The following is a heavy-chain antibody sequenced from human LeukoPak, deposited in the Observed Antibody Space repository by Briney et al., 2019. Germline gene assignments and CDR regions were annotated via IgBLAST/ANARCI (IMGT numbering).Heavy chain of an antibody. CDR2: ITGTNAGK. J-gene: IGHJ4*02. D-gene: IGHD1-1*01. CDR1: GFPFRSYA. Sequence: GGSLRLSCAASGFPFRSYAITWFRRAPGKGREWVSSITGTNAGKYYTYSVKGRFTISRDNSKNTLYLQMNSLGPEARAVYFSARERLEQPRSFDYWGQGTLVTVSS. V-gene: IGHV3-23*01. CDR3: ARERLEQPRSFDY.